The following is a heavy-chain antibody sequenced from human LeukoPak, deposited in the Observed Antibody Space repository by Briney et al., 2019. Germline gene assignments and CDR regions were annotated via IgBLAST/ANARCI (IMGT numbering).Heavy chain of an antibody. V-gene: IGHV3-74*01. CDR3: ARDRGYPQDY. Sequence: QAGGSLRLSCAASGFTFSTYWMHWVRQAPGKGLVWVSHIKSDGSSTSYADSVKGRFTISRDNAKNTLYLQMNSLRAEDTAVYFCARDRGYPQDYWGQGTLVTVSS. J-gene: IGHJ4*02. CDR1: GFTFSTYW. CDR2: IKSDGSST. D-gene: IGHD5-12*01.